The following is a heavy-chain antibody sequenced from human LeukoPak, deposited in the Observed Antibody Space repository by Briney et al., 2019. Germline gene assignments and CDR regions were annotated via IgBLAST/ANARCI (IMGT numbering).Heavy chain of an antibody. Sequence: PGGSLRLSCAASGFTFSSYEMNWVRQAPGKGLEWVAVIWYDGSNKYYADSVKGRFTISRDNSKNTLYLQMNSLRAEDTAVYYCARDYGSSWYEQSWFDPWGQGTLVTVSS. CDR1: GFTFSSYE. CDR3: ARDYGSSWYEQSWFDP. CDR2: IWYDGSNK. V-gene: IGHV3-33*08. D-gene: IGHD6-13*01. J-gene: IGHJ5*02.